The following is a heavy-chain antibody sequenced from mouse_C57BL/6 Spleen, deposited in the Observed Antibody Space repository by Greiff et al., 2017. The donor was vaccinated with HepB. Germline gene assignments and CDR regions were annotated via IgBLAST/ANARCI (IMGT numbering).Heavy chain of an antibody. CDR1: GFNIKDYY. Sequence: VQLQQSGAELVKPGASVKLSCTASGFNIKDYYMHWVKQRTEQGLEWIGRIDPEDGETKYAAKFQGKATITADTSTNTAYLQLSSLTSEDAAVYYCALGGYGSFAYWGQGTLVTVSA. J-gene: IGHJ3*01. V-gene: IGHV14-2*01. CDR2: IDPEDGET. D-gene: IGHD1-1*01. CDR3: ALGGYGSFAY.